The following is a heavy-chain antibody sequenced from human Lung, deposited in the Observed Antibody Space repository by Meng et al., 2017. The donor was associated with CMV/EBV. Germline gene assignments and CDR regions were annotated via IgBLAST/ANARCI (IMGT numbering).Heavy chain of an antibody. J-gene: IGHJ4*02. CDR2: ITHSGST. V-gene: IGHV4-34*01. CDR1: GGSLSGYY. Sequence: GSLRLSCAVYGGSLSGYYWSWIRQPPGKGLEWIGEITHSGSTKYNPSLKSRVTISVDTSNNQFSLNVKSVTAADMGVYYCARGGREESYGPNFDSWDQGTLVTGSS. CDR3: ARGGREESYGPNFDS. D-gene: IGHD3-10*01.